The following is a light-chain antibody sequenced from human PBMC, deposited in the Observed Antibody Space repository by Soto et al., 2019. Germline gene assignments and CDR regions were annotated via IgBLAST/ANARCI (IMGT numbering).Light chain of an antibody. V-gene: IGLV4-69*01. J-gene: IGLJ3*02. CDR3: QTWGTGTWV. CDR2: LNSDGSH. CDR1: SGHNNYA. Sequence: QSVLTRSPSASASLGASVKLTCTLSSGHNNYAIAWHQQQPEKGPRYLMKLNSDGSHTKGDGIPDRFSGSSSGAERYLTISSLQSEDEADYYCQTWGTGTWVFGGGTKVTVL.